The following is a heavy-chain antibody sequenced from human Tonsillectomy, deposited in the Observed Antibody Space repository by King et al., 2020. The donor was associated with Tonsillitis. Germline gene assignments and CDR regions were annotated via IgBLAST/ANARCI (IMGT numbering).Heavy chain of an antibody. Sequence: VQLQESGPGLVKPSQTLSLTCTVSGGSISSGSYYWSWIRQPAGKGLEWIGRIYTSGSTNYNPSLKSRVTVSVDTSMNQFSLKLSSMTAADTAVYYCAREGYSSSPYYYHYYMDVWGKGTTVTVSS. V-gene: IGHV4-61*02. CDR2: IYTSGST. CDR3: AREGYSSSPYYYHYYMDV. D-gene: IGHD6-6*01. J-gene: IGHJ6*03. CDR1: GGSISSGSYY.